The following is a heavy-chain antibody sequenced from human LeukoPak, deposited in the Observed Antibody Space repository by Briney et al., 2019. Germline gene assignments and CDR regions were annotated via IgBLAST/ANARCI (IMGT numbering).Heavy chain of an antibody. CDR1: GFTFSSYA. D-gene: IGHD3-10*01. Sequence: GGSLRLSCAASGFTFSSYAMHWVRQAPGKGPEWVAVISYDGSNKYYADSVKGRFTISRDNSKNTLYLQMNSLRAEDTAVYYCASQAPDGSGSYYPIDYWGQGTLVTVSS. CDR2: ISYDGSNK. CDR3: ASQAPDGSGSYYPIDY. J-gene: IGHJ4*02. V-gene: IGHV3-30*04.